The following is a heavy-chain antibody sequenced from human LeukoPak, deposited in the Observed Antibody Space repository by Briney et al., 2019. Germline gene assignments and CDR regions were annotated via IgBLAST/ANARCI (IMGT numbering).Heavy chain of an antibody. CDR1: GGSISGSSYN. CDR2: IDNSGST. V-gene: IGHV4-39*07. Sequence: SETLSLTCTVSGGSISGSSYNWGWIRQPPGKGLEWIGSIDNSGSTYYNPSLKSRVTISVDTSKNQFSLKLSSVTAADTAVYYCARGGYYGLGNDFRFDPWGQGTLVTVSS. J-gene: IGHJ5*02. CDR3: ARGGYYGLGNDFRFDP. D-gene: IGHD3-10*01.